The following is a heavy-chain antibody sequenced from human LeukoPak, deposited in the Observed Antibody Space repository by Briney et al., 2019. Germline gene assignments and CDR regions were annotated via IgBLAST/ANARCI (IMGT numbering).Heavy chain of an antibody. CDR3: ARVGVGAKDY. CDR2: IYYSGST. Sequence: SETLSLTCTVSDGSISSYYWTWIRQPPGKGLEWIGYIYYSGSTSYNPSLKSRVTISVDTSKNQFSLKLSSVTAADTAVYYCARVGVGAKDYWGQGTLVTVSS. J-gene: IGHJ4*02. V-gene: IGHV4-59*12. CDR1: DGSISSYY. D-gene: IGHD1-26*01.